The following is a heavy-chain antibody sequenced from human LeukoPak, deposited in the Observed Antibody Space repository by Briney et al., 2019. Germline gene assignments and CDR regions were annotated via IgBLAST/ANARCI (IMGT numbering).Heavy chain of an antibody. CDR3: ARGETSRDPMVPFDD. D-gene: IGHD1-26*01. Sequence: GGSLRLSCAASGFTLSSYEMNWVRQAPGKGLEWVSYIRRSGSTIYSADSVKGRFTISRDNAKNSLYLQMNSLRAEDRPVYYCARGETSRDPMVPFDDWGQGTLVTVSS. V-gene: IGHV3-48*03. CDR1: GFTLSSYE. J-gene: IGHJ4*02. CDR2: IRRSGSTI.